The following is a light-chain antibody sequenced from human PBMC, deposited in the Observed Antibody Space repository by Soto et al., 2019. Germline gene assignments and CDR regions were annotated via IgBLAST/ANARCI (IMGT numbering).Light chain of an antibody. V-gene: IGLV1-44*01. CDR3: GTWDDSLKSYM. J-gene: IGLJ3*02. CDR2: SSN. Sequence: QSVLTQPPSAAGTRGQSVTISCSGNSSNIGNNPVNWYQQLPGTAPKLLIYSSNQRPSGVPYRISGSKSGASASLAITGLQSDDEADYYCGTWDDSLKSYMFGGGTKLTV. CDR1: SSNIGNNP.